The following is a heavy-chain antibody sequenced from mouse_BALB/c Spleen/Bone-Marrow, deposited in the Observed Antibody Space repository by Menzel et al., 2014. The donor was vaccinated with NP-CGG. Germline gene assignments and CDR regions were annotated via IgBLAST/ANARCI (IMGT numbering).Heavy chain of an antibody. CDR1: GIDLSSYT. Sequence: EESGGRLVTPGGSLTLTCTVSGIDLSSYTMGWVRQAPGKGLEWIGIISSSGSTYYASWAKGRFTISXTSTTVDLKITSPTTEDTATYFCARAAYTSSNGYFYGMDLWGPGTLVTVS. CDR3: ARAAYTSSNGYFYGMDL. J-gene: IGHJ1*01. V-gene: IGHV5-6-5*01. CDR2: ISSSGST. D-gene: IGHD1-1*01.